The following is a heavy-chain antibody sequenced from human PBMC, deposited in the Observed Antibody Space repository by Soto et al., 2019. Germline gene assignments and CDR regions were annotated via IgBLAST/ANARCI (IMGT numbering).Heavy chain of an antibody. CDR1: GFTFDDYA. CDR3: AKAYDLEYTLFDI. V-gene: IGHV3-9*01. J-gene: IGHJ3*02. Sequence: EVQLVESGGGLVQPGRSLRLSCAASGFTFDDYAMHWVRQAPGKGLEWVSGISWNSGSIGYADSVKGRFTISRDNAKNSLYLQMNSLRAEDTALYYCAKAYDLEYTLFDIWGQGTMVTVSS. D-gene: IGHD3-3*01. CDR2: ISWNSGSI.